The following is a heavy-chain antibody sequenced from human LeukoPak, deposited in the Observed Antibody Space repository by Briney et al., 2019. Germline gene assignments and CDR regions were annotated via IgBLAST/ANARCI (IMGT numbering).Heavy chain of an antibody. CDR2: IYTSGST. Sequence: SETLSLTCTVSGGSISSYYWSWIRQPAGKGLEWIGRIYTSGSTNYNPSLKSRVTMSVDTSKNQFSLKLSSVTAADTAVYYFAGLYYYGSGSSFDYWGQGTLVTVSS. CDR3: AGLYYYGSGSSFDY. V-gene: IGHV4-4*07. J-gene: IGHJ4*02. CDR1: GGSISSYY. D-gene: IGHD3-10*01.